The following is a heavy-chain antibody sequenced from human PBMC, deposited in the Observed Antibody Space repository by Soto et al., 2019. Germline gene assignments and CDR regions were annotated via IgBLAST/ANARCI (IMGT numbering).Heavy chain of an antibody. D-gene: IGHD3-9*01. V-gene: IGHV4-39*01. CDR3: ARRLRYFDWLPPNAFDI. CDR2: IYYSGST. CDR1: GGSISSSSYY. Sequence: QLQLQESGPGLVKPSETLSLTCTVSGGSISSSSYYWGWIRQPPGKGLEWIGSIYYSGSTYYNPSLKSRVTISVDTSKNQFSLKLSSVTAADTAVYYCARRLRYFDWLPPNAFDIWGQGTMVTVSS. J-gene: IGHJ3*02.